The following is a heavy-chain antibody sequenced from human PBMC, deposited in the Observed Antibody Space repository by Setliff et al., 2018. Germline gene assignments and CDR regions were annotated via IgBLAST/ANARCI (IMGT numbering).Heavy chain of an antibody. Sequence: GASVKVSCKASGYTFTSYGISWVRQAPGQGLEWMGWISAYNGNTNYAQKLQGRVTMTTDTSTSTAYMELRSLRSDDTAVYYCASDGQGNHNFWSGSYYYYGMDVWGQGTTVTVSS. D-gene: IGHD3-3*01. V-gene: IGHV1-18*01. J-gene: IGHJ6*02. CDR2: ISAYNGNT. CDR3: ASDGQGNHNFWSGSYYYYGMDV. CDR1: GYTFTSYG.